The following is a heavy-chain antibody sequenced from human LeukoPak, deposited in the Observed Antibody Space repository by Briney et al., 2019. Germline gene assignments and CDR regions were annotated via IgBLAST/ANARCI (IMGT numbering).Heavy chain of an antibody. CDR1: GFTFSSYG. Sequence: PGGSLRLSCAASGFTFSSYGMHWVRQAPGKGLEWVAVISYDGSNKYYADSVKGRFTISRDNSKNTLYLQMNSLRAEDTAVYYCARSDYYYDSSGYFNWGQGTLVTVSS. V-gene: IGHV3-30*03. J-gene: IGHJ4*02. CDR3: ARSDYYYDSSGYFN. CDR2: ISYDGSNK. D-gene: IGHD3-22*01.